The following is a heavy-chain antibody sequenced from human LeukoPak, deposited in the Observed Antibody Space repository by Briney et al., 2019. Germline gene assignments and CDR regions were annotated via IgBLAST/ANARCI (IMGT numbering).Heavy chain of an antibody. J-gene: IGHJ3*02. CDR1: GFTSDDYA. CDR2: ISWNSGSI. D-gene: IGHD2-2*02. CDR3: AKDSNYTPQGAFDI. Sequence: GRSLRLSCAASGFTSDDYAMHWVRQAPGKGLEWVSGISWNSGSIGYADSVKGRFTISRDNAKNSLYLQMNSLRAEDTALYYCAKDSNYTPQGAFDIWGQGTMVTVSS. V-gene: IGHV3-9*02.